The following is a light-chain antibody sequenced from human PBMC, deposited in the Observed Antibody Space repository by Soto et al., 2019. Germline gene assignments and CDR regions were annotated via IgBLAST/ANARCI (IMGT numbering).Light chain of an antibody. Sequence: DLVLTPSPDSLAVSLGERSTITCRSSQSVWTTDSNNKNYLAWYQQTPGQPPKLLIYWASTRESGVPDRFSGSGSGTDFTLTISSLEPEDFAVYYCQQYSSSRTFGQGTKVDIK. J-gene: IGKJ1*01. CDR1: QSVWTTDSNNKNY. CDR2: WAS. V-gene: IGKV4-1*01. CDR3: QQYSSSRT.